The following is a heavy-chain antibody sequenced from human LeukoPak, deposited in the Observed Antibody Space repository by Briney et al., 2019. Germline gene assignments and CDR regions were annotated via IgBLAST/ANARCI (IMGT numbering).Heavy chain of an antibody. CDR2: IKQDGSEK. V-gene: IGHV3-7*01. J-gene: IGHJ4*02. CDR3: ARGPRYCSSTSCSRGFDY. D-gene: IGHD2-2*01. CDR1: GFTFSSYW. Sequence: GGSLRPSCAASGFTFSSYWKSWVRQAPGKGLEGVANIKQDGSEKYYVDSVKGRFNIYRDNAKNSLYPTMKSLIAEDTAVYYCARGPRYCSSTSCSRGFDYWGQGTLVTVSS.